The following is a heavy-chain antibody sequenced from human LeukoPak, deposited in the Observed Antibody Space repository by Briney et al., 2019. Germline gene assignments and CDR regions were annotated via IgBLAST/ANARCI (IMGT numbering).Heavy chain of an antibody. CDR1: GFTFSNAW. Sequence: PGGSLRLSCAASGFTFSNAWMSWVRQAPGKGLEWVGRIKSKTDGGTTDYAAPVKGRFTISRDDSKNTLYLQMNSLKTEGTAVYYCTTGYYDSSGFDYWGQGTLVTVSS. J-gene: IGHJ4*02. V-gene: IGHV3-15*01. CDR3: TTGYYDSSGFDY. D-gene: IGHD3-22*01. CDR2: IKSKTDGGTT.